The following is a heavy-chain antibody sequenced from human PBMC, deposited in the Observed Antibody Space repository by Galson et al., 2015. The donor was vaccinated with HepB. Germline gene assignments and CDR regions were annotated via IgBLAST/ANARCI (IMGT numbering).Heavy chain of an antibody. CDR1: GGTFSSYT. CDR3: ARGPDILTGYAFDI. D-gene: IGHD3-9*01. Sequence: SVKVSCKASGGTFSSYTISWVRQAPGQGLEWMGWINPNSGGTNCAQKFQGWVTMTRDTSISTAYMELSRLRSDDTAVYYCARGPDILTGYAFDIWGQGTMVIVSS. V-gene: IGHV1-2*04. CDR2: INPNSGGT. J-gene: IGHJ3*02.